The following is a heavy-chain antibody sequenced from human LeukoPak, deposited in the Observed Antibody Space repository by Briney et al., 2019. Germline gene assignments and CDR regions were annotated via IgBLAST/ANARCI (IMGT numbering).Heavy chain of an antibody. V-gene: IGHV1-18*01. J-gene: IGHJ4*02. CDR3: ARDLLADYSDSSGYLNYFDY. D-gene: IGHD3-22*01. CDR1: GYTFTTYG. CDR2: ISGYNGNT. Sequence: ASVKVSCKASGYTFTTYGVSWVRQAPGQGLEWMGWISGYNGNTNYAQKFQGRVTITTDTSTITAYMELRSLRSDDTAVYYCARDLLADYSDSSGYLNYFDYWGQGTLVTVSS.